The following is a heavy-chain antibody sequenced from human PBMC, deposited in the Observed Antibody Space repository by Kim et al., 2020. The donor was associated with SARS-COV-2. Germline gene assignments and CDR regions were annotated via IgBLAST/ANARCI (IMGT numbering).Heavy chain of an antibody. CDR1: GDSVRGNGYY. CDR2: VDYSGST. Sequence: SETLSLTCTVSGDSVRGNGYYWGWLRQPPGKGLEWIGSVDYSGSTYYSPSLKSRATMSLDSSENQFALELTSVTAADPAVYYCAKLIYYNRACIHPSGQG. CDR3: AKLIYYNRACIHP. V-gene: IGHV4-39*01. D-gene: IGHD1-20*01. J-gene: IGHJ5*02.